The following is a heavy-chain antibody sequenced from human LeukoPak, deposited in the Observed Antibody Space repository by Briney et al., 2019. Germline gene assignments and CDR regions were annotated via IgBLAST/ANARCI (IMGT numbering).Heavy chain of an antibody. CDR2: LYSGGST. CDR3: ARGELLQRRSALGFDY. D-gene: IGHD1-26*01. J-gene: IGHJ4*02. V-gene: IGHV3-66*01. CDR1: GFIVSNYY. Sequence: GGSLRLSCVASGFIVSNYYMSWVRQAPGKGLERVSILYSGGSTYYADSVKGRFTISRDNAKNSLYLQMNSLRAEDTAVYYCARGELLQRRSALGFDYWGQGTLVTVSS.